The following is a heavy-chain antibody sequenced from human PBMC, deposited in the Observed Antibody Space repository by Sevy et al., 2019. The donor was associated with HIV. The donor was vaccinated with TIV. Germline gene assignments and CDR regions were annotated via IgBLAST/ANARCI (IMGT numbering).Heavy chain of an antibody. CDR1: RGSISGYY. Sequence: SETLSLTCTVSRGSISGYYWSWIRQPAGKGLEWIGRICSSGSTNYHPSLKSRVTMSVDTSKNQFSLKLSSVTAADTAVYYCARAAQFGVVDYWGQGTLVTVSS. V-gene: IGHV4-4*07. D-gene: IGHD3-3*01. CDR2: ICSSGST. CDR3: ARAAQFGVVDY. J-gene: IGHJ4*01.